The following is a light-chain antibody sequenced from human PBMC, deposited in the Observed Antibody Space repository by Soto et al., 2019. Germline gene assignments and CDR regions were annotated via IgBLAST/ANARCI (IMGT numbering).Light chain of an antibody. J-gene: IGLJ7*01. V-gene: IGLV4-69*01. CDR2: LDSDGSH. CDR3: QTWATGIPAV. CDR1: SGHNTYA. Sequence: QLVLTQSPSASASLGASVKLTCTLSSGHNTYAIAWHQHHPEKGPRYLMNLDSDGSHSKGDGIPDRFSGSSSGAERYLTISSLQSEDEADYYCQTWATGIPAVFGGGTQLTVL.